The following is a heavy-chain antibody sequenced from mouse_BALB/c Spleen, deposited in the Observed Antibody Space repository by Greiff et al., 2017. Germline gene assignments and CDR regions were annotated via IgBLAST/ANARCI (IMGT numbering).Heavy chain of an antibody. CDR3: ASMITFAY. Sequence: EVQLQQSGAELVKPVASVKLSCTASGFNIKDTYMHWVKQRPEQGLEWIGRIDPANGNTKYDPKFQGKATITADTSSNTAYLQLSSLTSEDTAVYYCASMITFAYWGQGTLVTVSA. D-gene: IGHD2-4*01. J-gene: IGHJ3*01. CDR2: IDPANGNT. CDR1: GFNIKDTY. V-gene: IGHV14-3*02.